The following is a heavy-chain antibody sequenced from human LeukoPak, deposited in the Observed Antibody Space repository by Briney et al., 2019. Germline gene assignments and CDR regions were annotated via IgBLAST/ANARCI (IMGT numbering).Heavy chain of an antibody. V-gene: IGHV3-15*01. CDR2: IKSKTDGGTT. CDR3: TTESSISNIVGATHFDY. J-gene: IGHJ4*02. Sequence: GGSLRLSCAASGFTFSNAWMSWVRQAPGKGLEWVGRIKSKTDGGTTDYAAPVKGRFTISRDDSKNTLYLQMNSLKTEGTAVYYCTTESSISNIVGATHFDYWGQGTLVTVSS. D-gene: IGHD1-26*01. CDR1: GFTFSNAW.